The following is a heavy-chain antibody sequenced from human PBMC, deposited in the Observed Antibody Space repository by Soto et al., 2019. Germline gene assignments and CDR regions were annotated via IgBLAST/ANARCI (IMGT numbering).Heavy chain of an antibody. D-gene: IGHD7-27*01. Sequence: QITLKESGPTLVKPTQTLTLTCTFSGFSLSTTGVGVAWIRQPPGKALEWLALIYWNEYKRYSPTLESRLSITKDTSKHQVVLTVTNVDAVDTATYYCGILKLRSPEMTRADGYWGQGTLVTVSS. CDR3: GILKLRSPEMTRADGY. J-gene: IGHJ4*02. CDR2: IYWNEYK. V-gene: IGHV2-5*01. CDR1: GFSLSTTGVG.